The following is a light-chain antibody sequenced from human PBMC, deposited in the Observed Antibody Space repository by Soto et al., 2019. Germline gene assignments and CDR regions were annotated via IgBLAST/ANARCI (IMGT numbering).Light chain of an antibody. CDR2: RAS. Sequence: HMTQSPSTVSASVGDRVTITFRASQSIHSWLAWCQQKPGKAPMLLIYRASNLESGVPSRFSGSGSGTVFTLAFSSLQTDDFATYYCHQYQLYSPFGQGTKVDIK. V-gene: IGKV1-5*03. CDR1: QSIHSW. CDR3: HQYQLYSP. J-gene: IGKJ2*01.